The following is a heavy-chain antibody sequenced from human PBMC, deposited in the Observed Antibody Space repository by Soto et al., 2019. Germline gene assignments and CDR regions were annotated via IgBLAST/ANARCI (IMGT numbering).Heavy chain of an antibody. CDR1: GGSITSYH. J-gene: IGHJ5*02. CDR2: TSYTGNT. Sequence: ADTLSLPVMFSGGSITSYHLSWIRQFPGKGLEWIAYTSYTGNTASNLSLKSRVTISIETSKNQLSIKLTSMTAADTGVYYCARDMHAGFPHYFDPWGQGTVVAVS. CDR3: ARDMHAGFPHYFDP. V-gene: IGHV4-59*01. D-gene: IGHD2-2*01.